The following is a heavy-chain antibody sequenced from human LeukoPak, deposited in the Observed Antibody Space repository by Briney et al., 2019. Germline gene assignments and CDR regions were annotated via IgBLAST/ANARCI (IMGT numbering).Heavy chain of an antibody. CDR3: AKVRTGHYFDY. J-gene: IGHJ4*02. V-gene: IGHV3-23*01. D-gene: IGHD3/OR15-3a*01. CDR2: AGGIGASS. Sequence: GGSLRLSCAASGFTFSHFAMSWVRQAPGKGLEWVSSAGGIGASSYYADSVKGRFTISRDNSKNTLYLQMNSLGAEDTAVYYCAKVRTGHYFDYWGQGTLVTVSS. CDR1: GFTFSHFA.